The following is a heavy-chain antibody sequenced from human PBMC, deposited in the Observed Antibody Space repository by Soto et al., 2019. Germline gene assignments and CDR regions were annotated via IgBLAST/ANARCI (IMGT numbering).Heavy chain of an antibody. CDR1: GFSFDDYA. CDR3: AKDMEATNDGFDI. D-gene: IGHD1-1*01. V-gene: IGHV3-9*01. Sequence: PGGSLRLSCAASGFSFDDYAMHWVRQAPGKGLEWVSGISWNSGSIGYADSVQGRFTISRVNAKKSLYLQMNSLRAEDTAFYYCAKDMEATNDGFDIWGQGTMVTVSS. CDR2: ISWNSGSI. J-gene: IGHJ3*02.